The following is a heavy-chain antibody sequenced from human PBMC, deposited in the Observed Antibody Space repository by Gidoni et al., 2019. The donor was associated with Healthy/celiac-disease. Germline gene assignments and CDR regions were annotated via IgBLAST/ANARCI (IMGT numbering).Heavy chain of an antibody. J-gene: IGHJ6*01. Sequence: EVQLVASGGGSVQPGRSLRLSCAASGFTFDDYGRDWVRQAPGKGLEWVSGISWNSGSIGYADSVKGRFTISRDNAKSFLYLQMNSLRTEDTALYYCAKGQFRYYYLMDVWGQGTTVTVSS. V-gene: IGHV3-9*01. CDR3: AKGQFRYYYLMDV. CDR2: ISWNSGSI. CDR1: GFTFDDYG.